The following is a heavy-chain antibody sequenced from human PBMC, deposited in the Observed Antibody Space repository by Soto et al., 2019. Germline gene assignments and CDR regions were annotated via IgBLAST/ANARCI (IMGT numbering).Heavy chain of an antibody. V-gene: IGHV3-64D*06. CDR1: GFTFSSYA. D-gene: IGHD6-13*01. CDR3: CRSIAAARFDY. CDR2: ISSNGGST. Sequence: HPGGSLRLSCSASGFTFSSYAMHWVRQAPGKGLEYVSAISSNGGSTYYADSVKGRFTISRDNSKNTLYLQMSSLRAEDTAVYYCCRSIAAARFDYWGQGTLVTAPQ. J-gene: IGHJ4*02.